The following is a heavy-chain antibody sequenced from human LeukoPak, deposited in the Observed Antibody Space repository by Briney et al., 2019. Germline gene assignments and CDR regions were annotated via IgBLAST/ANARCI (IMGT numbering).Heavy chain of an antibody. CDR3: ARGFRLSAIEDWFDP. Sequence: ASVKVSCRASGYTFTAYYMHWVRQAPGQGLEWMGWITPNSGGTKYAQRFQGRVTMTRDTSISTAYMELSGLRSDDTAVYYCARGFRLSAIEDWFDPWGQGTLVTVSS. CDR2: ITPNSGGT. V-gene: IGHV1-2*02. D-gene: IGHD2-2*02. J-gene: IGHJ5*02. CDR1: GYTFTAYY.